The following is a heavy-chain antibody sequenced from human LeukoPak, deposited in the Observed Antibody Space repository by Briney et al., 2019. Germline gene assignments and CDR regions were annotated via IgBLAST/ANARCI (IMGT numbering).Heavy chain of an antibody. J-gene: IGHJ5*02. V-gene: IGHV3-23*01. D-gene: IGHD3-10*01. Sequence: GGSLRLSCAASGFTFSSYAMSWVRQAPGKGREGVSAISGSGGRTYYADSVKGRFTISRDNSKNTLYQQINSLRAEDTAVYYCAKGQENRWELFSGTYNWFDPCGQGTLVTVSS. CDR1: GFTFSSYA. CDR2: ISGSGGRT. CDR3: AKGQENRWELFSGTYNWFDP.